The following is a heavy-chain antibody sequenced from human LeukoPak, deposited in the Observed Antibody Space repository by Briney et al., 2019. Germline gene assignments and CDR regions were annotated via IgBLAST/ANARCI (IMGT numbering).Heavy chain of an antibody. CDR1: GGSVRSYY. CDR2: VYYSGNA. J-gene: IGHJ3*01. D-gene: IGHD1-26*01. CDR3: ARLAAPMVGASWYWLFDF. V-gene: IGHV4-59*08. Sequence: SETLSLTCSVSGGSVRSYYWSWIRQSPGKGLEWIGYVYYSGNAKYNPSLKSRVTISVDTSKNQFSLEMSSVTAADTAVYYCARLAAPMVGASWYWLFDFWGQGTMVTVSS.